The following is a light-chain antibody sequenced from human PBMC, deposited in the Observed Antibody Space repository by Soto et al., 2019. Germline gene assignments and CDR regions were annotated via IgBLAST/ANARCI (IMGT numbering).Light chain of an antibody. CDR1: SSDVGGYNY. J-gene: IGLJ1*01. Sequence: QSVLTQPSSASGSPGQSVAISCTGTSSDVGGYNYVSWYQQHPGKAPKLMIYEVNKRPSGVPDRFSGSKSGNTASLTVSGLQAEDEADYYCSSYAGSSNVFGTGTKATVL. CDR2: EVN. CDR3: SSYAGSSNV. V-gene: IGLV2-8*01.